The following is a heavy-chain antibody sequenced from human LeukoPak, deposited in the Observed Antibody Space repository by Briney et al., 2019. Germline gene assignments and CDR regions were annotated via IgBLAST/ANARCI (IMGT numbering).Heavy chain of an antibody. V-gene: IGHV3-7*01. CDR1: GFTFSSYW. D-gene: IGHD3-22*01. CDR3: TRYYDSSGYREYFDY. J-gene: IGHJ4*02. Sequence: GGSLRPSCAASGFTFSSYWMSWVRQAPGKGLEWVANIKQDGSEKYYVDSVKGRFTISRDNAKNSLYLQMNSLRAEDTAVYYCTRYYDSSGYREYFDYWGQGTLVTVSS. CDR2: IKQDGSEK.